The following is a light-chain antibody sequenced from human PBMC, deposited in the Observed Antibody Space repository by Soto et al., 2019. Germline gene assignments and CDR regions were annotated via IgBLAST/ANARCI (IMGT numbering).Light chain of an antibody. Sequence: IVLTQSPDSRAVALGGGAATNCRSGHIVLFSTNNKNYFAWYQQKPGQPPKLLIYWASTRESGVPERFSGSGSGTDFTLTIDTLQAEDVAVYYCQQYYSTPLTFGGGTKVDIK. V-gene: IGKV4-1*01. CDR2: WAS. J-gene: IGKJ4*01. CDR1: HIVLFSTNNKNY. CDR3: QQYYSTPLT.